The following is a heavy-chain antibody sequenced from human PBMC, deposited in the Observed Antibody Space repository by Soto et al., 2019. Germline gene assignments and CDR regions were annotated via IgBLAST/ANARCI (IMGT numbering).Heavy chain of an antibody. Sequence: QVQLVESGGGLVRPGGSLRLSCEASGFTFRDYYMTWFRQAPGKGLEWLSYIDSSTKYTYYADSVKGRFTISRDNAKNSLYLQMNSLRVDDTAVYYCAREYYYTMDVWGQGTMVTVSS. CDR1: GFTFRDYY. CDR2: IDSSTKYT. J-gene: IGHJ6*02. CDR3: AREYYYTMDV. V-gene: IGHV3-11*05.